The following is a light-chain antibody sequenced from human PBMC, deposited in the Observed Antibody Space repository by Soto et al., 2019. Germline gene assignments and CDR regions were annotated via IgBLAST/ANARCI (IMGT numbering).Light chain of an antibody. CDR1: QSVSSN. CDR3: HQRQSWPRT. V-gene: IGKV3-15*01. CDR2: GAS. Sequence: EIVMTQSPATLSVSPGERATLSCRASQSVSSNLAWYQQKPGQAPRLLIYGASTRATGIPAGFSGSGSGTEFTLTISSLEPEDSAVYYCHQRQSWPRTFGQGTKVEIK. J-gene: IGKJ1*01.